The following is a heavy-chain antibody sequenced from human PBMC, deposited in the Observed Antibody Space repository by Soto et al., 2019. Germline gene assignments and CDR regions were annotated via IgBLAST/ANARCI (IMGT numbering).Heavy chain of an antibody. CDR3: ARALGYCSGGSCYSRGARFDP. CDR1: GYTFTSYA. D-gene: IGHD2-15*01. V-gene: IGHV1-3*01. J-gene: IGHJ5*02. Sequence: ASVKVSCKASGYTFTSYAMHWVRQAPGQRLEWMGWINAGNGNTKYSQKFQGRVTITRDTSASTAYMELSSLRSEDTAVYYCARALGYCSGGSCYSRGARFDPWGLGTLVTVSS. CDR2: INAGNGNT.